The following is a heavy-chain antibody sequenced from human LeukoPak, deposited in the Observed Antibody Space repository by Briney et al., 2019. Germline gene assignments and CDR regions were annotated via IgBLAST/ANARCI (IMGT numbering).Heavy chain of an antibody. V-gene: IGHV3-48*03. D-gene: IGHD3-10*01. CDR2: ISSRADTI. CDR3: ARDATMATPPFGYYYYMDV. CDR1: GFTFISHE. Sequence: PGGSLRLSCATSGFTFISHEMSWLRQAPGKGLQWIAYISSRADTIYYAESVKGRFTVSRDYSKDSLHLQMTSLRAEDTAVYYCARDATMATPPFGYYYYMDVWGKGTTVIVSS. J-gene: IGHJ6*03.